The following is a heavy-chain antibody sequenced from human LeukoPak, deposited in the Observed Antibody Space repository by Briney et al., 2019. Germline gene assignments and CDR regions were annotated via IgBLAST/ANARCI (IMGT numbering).Heavy chain of an antibody. CDR2: ISGSGGST. CDR3: AKDVYRYYYYMDV. V-gene: IGHV3-23*01. J-gene: IGHJ6*03. CDR1: GFTFSSYA. D-gene: IGHD5-18*01. Sequence: RAGGSLRLSCAASGFTFSSYAMSWVRQAPGKGLEWVSAISGSGGSTYYADSVKGRFTISRDNSKNTLYLQMNSLRAEDTAVHYCAKDVYRYYYYMDVWGKGTTVTVS.